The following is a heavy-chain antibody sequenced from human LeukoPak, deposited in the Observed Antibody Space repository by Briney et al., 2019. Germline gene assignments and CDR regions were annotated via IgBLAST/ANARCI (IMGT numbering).Heavy chain of an antibody. CDR2: INHSGST. CDR1: GGSFSGYY. V-gene: IGHV4-34*01. CDR3: ARRLLGYCSGGSCYSGYFQH. J-gene: IGHJ1*01. Sequence: SETLSLTCAVYGGSFSGYYWSWIRQPPGKGLEWIGEINHSGSTNYNPSLKTRVTISVDTSKNQFSLKLSSVTAADTAVYYCARRLLGYCSGGSCYSGYFQHWGQGTLVTVSS. D-gene: IGHD2-15*01.